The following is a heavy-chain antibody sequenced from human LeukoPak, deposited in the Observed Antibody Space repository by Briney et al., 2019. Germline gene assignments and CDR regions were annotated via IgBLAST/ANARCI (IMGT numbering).Heavy chain of an antibody. CDR2: ISYDGRTK. CDR3: ARPSPPGDGYNPPDH. D-gene: IGHD5-24*01. V-gene: IGHV3-30*04. J-gene: IGHJ4*02. Sequence: PGKSLTLSCVVSGFNFDNFAMHWVRQPLGKGLEWVAVISYDGRTKYYADSMKGRITISRDNSKNTLFLQMNNLRSEDTAVYFCARPSPPGDGYNPPDHWGQGTLVTVSS. CDR1: GFNFDNFA.